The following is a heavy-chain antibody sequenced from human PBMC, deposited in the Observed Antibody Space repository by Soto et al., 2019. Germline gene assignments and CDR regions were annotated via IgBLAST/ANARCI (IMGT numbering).Heavy chain of an antibody. CDR3: ARGYGSSWPDY. Sequence: QVQLQESGPGLVKPSETLSLTCTVSGGSISSYYWSWIRQPPGKGLEWIGYIYYSGSTNYNPSLKSRVTISVDTSKNQFSLKLSSVTAADTAVYYCARGYGSSWPDYWGQGTLVTVSS. J-gene: IGHJ4*02. V-gene: IGHV4-59*01. CDR2: IYYSGST. D-gene: IGHD6-13*01. CDR1: GGSISSYY.